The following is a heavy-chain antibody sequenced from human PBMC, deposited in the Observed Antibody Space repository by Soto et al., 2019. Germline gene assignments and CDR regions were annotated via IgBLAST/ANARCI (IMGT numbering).Heavy chain of an antibody. CDR3: TRDLGRDYVAY. Sequence: QVQLVQSGADVKKPGASVTVSCKASGYTFTRYAIHWVRQAPGKRLEWMGWINGGNGNTEYPQKFQGRVNFTRDISASMAYMELRSLGSEDSALYSWTRDLGRDYVAYWGQGTLVTVSS. CDR2: INGGNGNT. J-gene: IGHJ4*02. V-gene: IGHV1-3*01. CDR1: GYTFTRYA.